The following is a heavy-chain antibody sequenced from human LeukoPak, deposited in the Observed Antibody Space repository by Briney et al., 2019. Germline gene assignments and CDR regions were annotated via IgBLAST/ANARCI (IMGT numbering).Heavy chain of an antibody. Sequence: GASVKVSCKASGYTFTSYGISWVRQAPGQGLEWMGWINPNSGGTNYAQKFQGRVTMTRDTSISTAYMELSRLRSDDTAVYYCARDKCSGGSCYSKDYWGQGTLVTVSS. CDR2: INPNSGGT. J-gene: IGHJ4*02. V-gene: IGHV1-2*02. D-gene: IGHD2-15*01. CDR3: ARDKCSGGSCYSKDY. CDR1: GYTFTSYG.